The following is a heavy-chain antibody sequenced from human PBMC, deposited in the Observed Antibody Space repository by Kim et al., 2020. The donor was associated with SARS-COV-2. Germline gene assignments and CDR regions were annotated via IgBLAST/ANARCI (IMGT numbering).Heavy chain of an antibody. CDR2: LRRDGAT. Sequence: GGSLRLSCAASGFTVSASYLSWVRRAPGKCPEWVSILRRDGATHYADSVKGRFTISRDNSKNTLYLQLNPLRADDTAIYYCAREGDYYFDDWGQGTLVTVSS. CDR1: GFTVSASY. CDR3: AREGDYYFDD. J-gene: IGHJ4*02. V-gene: IGHV3-53*01.